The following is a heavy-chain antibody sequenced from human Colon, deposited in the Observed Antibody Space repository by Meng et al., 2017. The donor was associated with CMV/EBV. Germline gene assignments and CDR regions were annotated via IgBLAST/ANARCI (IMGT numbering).Heavy chain of an antibody. J-gene: IGHJ4*02. Sequence: GESLISCAASGFTFSGYWMHWVRQAPGKGLVWVARLNNDGTYMTYADSVRGRFAISRDNAKNTVYLQMNSLTADDTAVYYCARPRDGYSPFDLWGQGTLVTVSS. V-gene: IGHV3-74*03. D-gene: IGHD5-18*01. CDR1: GFTFSGYW. CDR3: ARPRDGYSPFDL. CDR2: LNNDGTYM.